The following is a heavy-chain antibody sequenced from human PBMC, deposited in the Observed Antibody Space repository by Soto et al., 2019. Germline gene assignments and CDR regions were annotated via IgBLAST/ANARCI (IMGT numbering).Heavy chain of an antibody. Sequence: EVQLVESGGGLVKPGGSLRLSCAASGFTFSSYSMNWVRKAPGKGLEWVSSISSSSSYIYYADSVKGRFTISRDNAKNSLWLQMNSLRSEDTAVDYCASRGYYDFWSGYDAFDLWGQGTMVTVSS. D-gene: IGHD3-3*01. V-gene: IGHV3-21*01. CDR3: ASRGYYDFWSGYDAFDL. J-gene: IGHJ3*01. CDR2: ISSSSSYI. CDR1: GFTFSSYS.